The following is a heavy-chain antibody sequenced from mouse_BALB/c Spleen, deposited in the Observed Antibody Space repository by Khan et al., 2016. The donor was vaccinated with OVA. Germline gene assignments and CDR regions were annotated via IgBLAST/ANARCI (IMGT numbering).Heavy chain of an antibody. Sequence: DVHLVESGGDLVKPGGSLKLSCAASGFTFSTYGMSWVRQTPDRRLEWVATVSTGGSYTYYTDSVQGRFTISRDTAKNTLSLQMNIPKSEDTAMFYCTRLAYYYYSEGFAYWGQGTLVTVSA. V-gene: IGHV5-6*01. D-gene: IGHD1-1*01. CDR1: GFTFSTYG. CDR2: VSTGGSYT. CDR3: TRLAYYYYSEGFAY. J-gene: IGHJ3*01.